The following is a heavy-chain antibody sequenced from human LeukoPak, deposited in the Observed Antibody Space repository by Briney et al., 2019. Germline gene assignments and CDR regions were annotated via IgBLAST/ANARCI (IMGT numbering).Heavy chain of an antibody. J-gene: IGHJ4*02. CDR3: AKAPVTTCSGAYCYPFDY. CDR2: ISVSGNT. Sequence: GGSLRLSCAASGFTLSSYAMSWVRQGPGKGLEWVSAISVSGNTYHADSVKGRFTISRDSSKNTLYLQMNSLRAEDAAVYYWAKAPVTTCSGAYCYPFDYWGQGTLVTVSS. V-gene: IGHV3-23*01. D-gene: IGHD2-15*01. CDR1: GFTLSSYA.